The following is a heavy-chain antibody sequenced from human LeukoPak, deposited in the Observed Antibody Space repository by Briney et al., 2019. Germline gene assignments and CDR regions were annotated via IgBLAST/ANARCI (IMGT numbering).Heavy chain of an antibody. V-gene: IGHV4-31*03. CDR2: IYSSGST. CDR1: GGSITSGGYY. Sequence: SETLSLTCTVSGGSITSGGYYWSWIRRLPGKGLEWIGYIYSSGSTFYNPSLQSRVSISVDTSRNQFSLKLSSVTAADTAIYYCASTDGGYYHYYYYYMDVWGNGTTVTVSS. D-gene: IGHD4-17*01. CDR3: ASTDGGYYHYYYYYMDV. J-gene: IGHJ6*03.